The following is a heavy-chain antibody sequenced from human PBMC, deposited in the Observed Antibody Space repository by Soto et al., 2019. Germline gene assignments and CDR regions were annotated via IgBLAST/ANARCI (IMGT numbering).Heavy chain of an antibody. CDR2: INPKSGGT. Sequence: ASVKVSCKASGYTFTVYYMHWVRQAPGQGLEWMGWINPKSGGTMYPQKFQGRVTMTWDTSISTAYMALTRLRSDDTAVYYCARDLAKGGGSAAFEHWGQGTPATVS. CDR3: ARDLAKGGGSAAFEH. CDR1: GYTFTVYY. D-gene: IGHD1-26*01. V-gene: IGHV1-2*02. J-gene: IGHJ4*02.